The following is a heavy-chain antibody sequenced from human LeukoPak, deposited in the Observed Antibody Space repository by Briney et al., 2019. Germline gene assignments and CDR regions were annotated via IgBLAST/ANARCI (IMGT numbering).Heavy chain of an antibody. J-gene: IGHJ4*02. D-gene: IGHD7-27*01. CDR2: ISSSSSYI. Sequence: GGSLRLSCAASGFTFSSYAMSWVRQAPGKGLEWVSSISSSSSYIYYADSVKGRFTISRDNAKNSLYLQMNSLRAEDTAVYYCARCDRLGTPVFDYWGQGTLVTVSS. CDR1: GFTFSSYA. V-gene: IGHV3-21*01. CDR3: ARCDRLGTPVFDY.